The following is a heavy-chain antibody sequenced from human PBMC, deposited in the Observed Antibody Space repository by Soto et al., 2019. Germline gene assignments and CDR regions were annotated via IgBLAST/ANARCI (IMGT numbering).Heavy chain of an antibody. V-gene: IGHV3-23*01. CDR2: ISGSGGST. D-gene: IGHD3-10*01. Sequence: GGSLRLSCAASGFTFSSYAMSWVRQSPGKGLEWVSAISGSGGSTYYADSVKGRFTISRDNSKNTLYLQMNSLRAEDTAVYYCAKDKHYYGSGTKGPFDYWGQGTLVTVSS. J-gene: IGHJ4*02. CDR3: AKDKHYYGSGTKGPFDY. CDR1: GFTFSSYA.